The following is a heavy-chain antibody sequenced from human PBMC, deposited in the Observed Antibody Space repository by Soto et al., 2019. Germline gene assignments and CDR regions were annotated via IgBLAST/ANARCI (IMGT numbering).Heavy chain of an antibody. CDR1: GFTFSSYA. Sequence: QVQLVESGGGVVQPGRSLRLSCAASGFTFSSYAMHWVRQAPGKGLEWVAVISYDGSNKYYADSVKGRFTISRDNSKNTLYLQMNSLRAEDTAVYYCARDVRRASGWAPNYFDYWGQGTLVTVSS. V-gene: IGHV3-30-3*01. J-gene: IGHJ4*02. CDR3: ARDVRRASGWAPNYFDY. D-gene: IGHD6-19*01. CDR2: ISYDGSNK.